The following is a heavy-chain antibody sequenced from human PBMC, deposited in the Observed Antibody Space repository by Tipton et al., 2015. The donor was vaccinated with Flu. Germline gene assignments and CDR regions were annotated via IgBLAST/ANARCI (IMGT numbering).Heavy chain of an antibody. J-gene: IGHJ6*02. V-gene: IGHV1-18*01. Sequence: QLVQSGAEVKKPGASVKVSCKASGYTFTSYGISWVRQAPGQGLEWMGWISAYNGNTNYAQKLQGSVTMTTDTSTSTAYMGLRSLRSDGTAVYSWAGVSAAWYYDILTGHHGMGVWGQGTTVTVSS. CDR3: AGVSAAWYYDILTGHHGMGV. D-gene: IGHD3-9*01. CDR1: GYTFTSYG. CDR2: ISAYNGNT.